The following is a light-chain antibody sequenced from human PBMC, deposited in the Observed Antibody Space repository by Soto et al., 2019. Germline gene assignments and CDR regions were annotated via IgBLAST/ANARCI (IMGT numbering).Light chain of an antibody. CDR1: QSLVFIDGNTY. CDR3: MQGAHWYT. Sequence: DVVMTQSPLSLPVTLGQPASISCRSSQSLVFIDGNTYLSWFQQRPGHSPRRLIYKVSQRDSGVPDRFSGSGSGTDFTLRISRVEAEDVGVYYCMQGAHWYTFGQGTKLEIK. CDR2: KVS. V-gene: IGKV2-30*01. J-gene: IGKJ2*01.